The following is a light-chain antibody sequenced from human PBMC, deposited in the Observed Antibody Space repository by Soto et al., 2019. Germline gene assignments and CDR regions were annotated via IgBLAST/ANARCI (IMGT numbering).Light chain of an antibody. CDR1: NSDVGIYDF. CDR2: EVS. CDR3: ISYTSDDVRYV. Sequence: QSALTQPASVSGTPGQSITISCTGSNSDVGIYDFASWYQHHPGRAPKLIVSEVSHRPSGVSNRFSGSKSGNTASLTISGLQSEDEADYYCISYTSDDVRYVFGTGTKVTVL. V-gene: IGLV2-14*01. J-gene: IGLJ1*01.